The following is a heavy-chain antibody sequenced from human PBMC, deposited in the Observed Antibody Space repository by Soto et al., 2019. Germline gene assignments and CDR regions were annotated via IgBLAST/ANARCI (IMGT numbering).Heavy chain of an antibody. Sequence: GASVKVSCKASGYTFTSYGISWVRQAPGQGLEWMGWISAYNGNTNYAQKLQGRVTMTTDTSTSTAYMELRSLRSDDTAVYYCASLGTYYGILTGYPEVDVWGQGTTVTVSS. J-gene: IGHJ6*02. CDR2: ISAYNGNT. CDR3: ASLGTYYGILTGYPEVDV. CDR1: GYTFTSYG. V-gene: IGHV1-18*01. D-gene: IGHD3-9*01.